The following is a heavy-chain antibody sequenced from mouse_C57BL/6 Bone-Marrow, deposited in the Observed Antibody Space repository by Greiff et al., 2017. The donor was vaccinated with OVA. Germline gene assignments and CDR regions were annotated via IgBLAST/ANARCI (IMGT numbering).Heavy chain of an antibody. CDR3: ARHEDGYYASYFDY. J-gene: IGHJ2*01. CDR2: ISPGDGDT. D-gene: IGHD2-3*01. CDR1: GYAFSSSW. Sequence: QVQLKESGPELVKPGASVKISCKASGYAFSSSWMNWVKQRPGTGLEWIGRISPGDGDTNYNGKFKGKATLTADKSSSTAYMQRSSLTSEDSAVYVCARHEDGYYASYFDYWGQGTTRTVSA. V-gene: IGHV1-82*01.